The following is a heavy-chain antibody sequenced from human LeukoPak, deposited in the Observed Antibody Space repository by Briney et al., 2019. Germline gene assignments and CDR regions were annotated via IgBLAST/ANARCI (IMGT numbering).Heavy chain of an antibody. Sequence: ASVKVSCKASGYTFTSYDSNWVRQATGQGGGWMGWMNPNSGNTGYAQKFQGRVNMTRNTSISTAYMGLRSLRSEDTAVYYCARRGRTVGKTYNWFDPWGQGTLVTVSS. CDR3: ARRGRTVGKTYNWFDP. D-gene: IGHD4-23*01. J-gene: IGHJ5*02. CDR2: MNPNSGNT. CDR1: GYTFTSYD. V-gene: IGHV1-8*01.